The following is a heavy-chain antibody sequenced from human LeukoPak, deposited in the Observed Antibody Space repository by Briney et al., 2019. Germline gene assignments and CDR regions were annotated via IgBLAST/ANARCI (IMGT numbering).Heavy chain of an antibody. V-gene: IGHV3-21*01. D-gene: IGHD6-13*01. Sequence: PGGSLRLSCAASGFTFRSYSMNWVRQAPGKGLEWVSSISSSSSYIYYADSVKGRFTISRDNAKNSLYLQMNSLRAEDTAVYYCARVNGQQLVRGPFDYWGQGTLVTVSS. J-gene: IGHJ4*02. CDR2: ISSSSSYI. CDR1: GFTFRSYS. CDR3: ARVNGQQLVRGPFDY.